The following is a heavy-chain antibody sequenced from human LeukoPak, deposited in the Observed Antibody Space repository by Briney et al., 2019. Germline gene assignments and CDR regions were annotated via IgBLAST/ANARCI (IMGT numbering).Heavy chain of an antibody. CDR1: GYSISSGYY. CDR2: IYHSGST. Sequence: PSETLSLTCAVSGYSISSGYYWGWIRQPPGKGLEWIGSIYHSGSTYYNPSLKSRVTISVDTSKNQFSLKLSSATAADTAVYYCARDHNWFDPWGQGTLVTVSS. J-gene: IGHJ5*02. CDR3: ARDHNWFDP. V-gene: IGHV4-38-2*02.